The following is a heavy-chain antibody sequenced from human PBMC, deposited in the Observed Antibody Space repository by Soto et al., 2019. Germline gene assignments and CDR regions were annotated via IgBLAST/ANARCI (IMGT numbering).Heavy chain of an antibody. D-gene: IGHD3-10*01. CDR1: GFTFNRHA. V-gene: IGHV3-30-3*01. J-gene: IGHJ4*02. Sequence: QVQLVASGGGVVHLGRSLTLSCAASGFTFNRHAIHWVRQSPGKGLEWVTVISRDGNNKYFVDSVKGRFTITRDNAKNTVILQMNSLRREDTAIYSCARSRSGAVADSFDYWGQGTPVTVSS. CDR3: ARSRSGAVADSFDY. CDR2: ISRDGNNK.